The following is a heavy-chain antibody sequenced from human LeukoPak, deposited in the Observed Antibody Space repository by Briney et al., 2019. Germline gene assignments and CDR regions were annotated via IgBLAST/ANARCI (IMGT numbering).Heavy chain of an antibody. CDR1: GFTFDDYA. D-gene: IGHD4-17*01. V-gene: IGHV3-9*01. CDR3: AKDLTTVTPYYFDY. CDR2: ISWNSGSI. J-gene: IGHJ4*02. Sequence: GGSLRLSCAASGFTFDDYAMHWVRQAPGKGLEWVSGISWNSGSIGYADSVKGRFTISRDNAKNSLYLQMNSLRAEDTAVYYCAKDLTTVTPYYFDYWGQGTLVTVSS.